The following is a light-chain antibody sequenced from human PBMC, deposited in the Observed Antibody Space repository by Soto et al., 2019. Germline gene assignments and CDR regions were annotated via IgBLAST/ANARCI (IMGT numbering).Light chain of an antibody. J-gene: IGKJ4*01. CDR1: QGISSY. CDR3: QQLNSYPPT. CDR2: AAS. V-gene: IGKV1-9*01. Sequence: DIQLTQSPSFLSASVGDRVTITCRASQGISSYLAWYQQKPGKAPKLLIYAASTLQSGVASRFSGSGSGTEFARTVSSLQPEDFATCYCQQLNSYPPTFCGGTKGEIK.